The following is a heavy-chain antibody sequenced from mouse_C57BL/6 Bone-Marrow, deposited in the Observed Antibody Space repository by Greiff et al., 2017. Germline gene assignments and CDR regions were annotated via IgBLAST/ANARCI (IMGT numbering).Heavy chain of an antibody. CDR1: GYTFTSYW. D-gene: IGHD2-3*01. CDR2: IDPSDSYT. Sequence: QVQLQQPGAELVMPGASVKLSCKASGYTFTSYWMHWVKQRPGQGLEWIGEIDPSDSYTNYNQKFKGKSTLTVHKSSSTAYMQRSSLTSEDSAVYACAREDDGDYPDYWGQGNTLTVSS. V-gene: IGHV1-69*01. CDR3: AREDDGDYPDY. J-gene: IGHJ2*01.